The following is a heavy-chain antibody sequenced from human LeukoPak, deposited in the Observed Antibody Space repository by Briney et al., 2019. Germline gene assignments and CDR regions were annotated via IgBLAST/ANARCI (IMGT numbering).Heavy chain of an antibody. D-gene: IGHD4-17*01. Sequence: SETLSLPCTVSGGPISSYYWSWMRQPPGKGREWIGYIYYSGSTNYNPSLKSRVTISVDTSKNQFSLKLSSATAADTAVYYCARGNTVTYFDYWGQGTLVTVSS. CDR3: ARGNTVTYFDY. V-gene: IGHV4-59*01. CDR2: IYYSGST. J-gene: IGHJ4*02. CDR1: GGPISSYY.